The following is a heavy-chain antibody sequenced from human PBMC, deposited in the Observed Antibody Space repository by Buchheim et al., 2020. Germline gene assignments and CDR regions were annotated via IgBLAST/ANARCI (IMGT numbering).Heavy chain of an antibody. V-gene: IGHV3-74*01. J-gene: IGHJ6*02. CDR2: INPDGSDT. CDR3: TRSANFFRGMDV. CDR1: GFTFSSDW. D-gene: IGHD2-15*01. Sequence: EERLVESGGGLGQPGGSLRLSCAASGFTFSSDWMHWVRQAPGKGLVWVSRINPDGSDTTYADSVKGRCTISRDNGRNTLYLQMNSLRGEDTAIYYCTRSANFFRGMDVWGQGTT.